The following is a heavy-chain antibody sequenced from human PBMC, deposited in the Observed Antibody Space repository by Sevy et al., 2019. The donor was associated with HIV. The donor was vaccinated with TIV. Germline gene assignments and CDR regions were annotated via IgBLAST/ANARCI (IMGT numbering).Heavy chain of an antibody. Sequence: GGSLRLSCVASGFTFWDFSMNWVRQAPGKGLEWLSYISRTSSTIYYADSVKGRVTISKENAMNSLYLQMDSLRDEDTAVYYCARGHVLPDYWGQGALVTVSS. CDR1: GFTFWDFS. CDR2: ISRTSSTI. V-gene: IGHV3-48*02. J-gene: IGHJ4*02. CDR3: ARGHVLPDY. D-gene: IGHD3-10*01.